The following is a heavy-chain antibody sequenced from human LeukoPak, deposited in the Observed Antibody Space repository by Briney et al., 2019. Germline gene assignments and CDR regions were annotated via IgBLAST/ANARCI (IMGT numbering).Heavy chain of an antibody. V-gene: IGHV1-46*01. J-gene: IGHJ4*02. CDR1: GYTFTSYY. CDR2: INPSGGST. CDR3: ARMGGVLWFGEPNYFDY. D-gene: IGHD3-10*01. Sequence: ASVKVSCKASGYTFTSYYMHWVRQAPGQGLEWMGIINPSGGSTSYAQKFQGRVTMTRDTSTSTVYMELSSLRSEDTAVYYCARMGGVLWFGEPNYFDYWGQGTLVTVSS.